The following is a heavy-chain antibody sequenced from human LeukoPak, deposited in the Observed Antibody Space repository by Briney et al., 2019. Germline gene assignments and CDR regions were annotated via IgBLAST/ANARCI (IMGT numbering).Heavy chain of an antibody. D-gene: IGHD2-2*01. CDR1: GFTFSSYS. CDR2: ISSSSYI. J-gene: IGHJ4*02. Sequence: GGPLRLSCAASGFTFSSYSMNWVRQAPGKGLEWVSSISSSSYIYYADSVKGRFTISRDNAKNSLYLQMNSLRAEDTAVYYCARGIVVVPAAIDLPYYFDYWGQGTLVTISS. CDR3: ARGIVVVPAAIDLPYYFDY. V-gene: IGHV3-21*01.